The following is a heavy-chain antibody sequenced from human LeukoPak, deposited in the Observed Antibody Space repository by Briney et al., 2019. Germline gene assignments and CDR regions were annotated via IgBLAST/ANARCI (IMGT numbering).Heavy chain of an antibody. CDR3: AIQSLITMVRGDYYYYGMDV. CDR2: FDPEDGET. Sequence: ASVKVSCKVSGYTLTELSMHWVRQAPGKGLEWMGGFDPEDGETIYAQKFQGRVTMTEDTSTDTAYMELNSLRSEDTAVYYCAIQSLITMVRGDYYYYGMDVWGQGTTVTVSS. CDR1: GYTLTELS. V-gene: IGHV1-24*01. D-gene: IGHD3-10*01. J-gene: IGHJ6*02.